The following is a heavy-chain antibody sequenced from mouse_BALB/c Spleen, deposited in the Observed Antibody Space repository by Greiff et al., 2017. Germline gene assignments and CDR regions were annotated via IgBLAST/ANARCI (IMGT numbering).Heavy chain of an antibody. D-gene: IGHD1-2*01. CDR2: ISDGGSYT. CDR3: ARAGNYGYFAY. Sequence: EVNLVESGGGLVKPGGSLKLSCAASGFTFSDYYMYWVRQTPEKRLEWVATISDGGSYTYYPDSVKGRFTISRDNAKNNLYLQMSSLKSEDTAMYYCARAGNYGYFAYWGQGTLVTVSA. V-gene: IGHV5-4*02. J-gene: IGHJ3*01. CDR1: GFTFSDYY.